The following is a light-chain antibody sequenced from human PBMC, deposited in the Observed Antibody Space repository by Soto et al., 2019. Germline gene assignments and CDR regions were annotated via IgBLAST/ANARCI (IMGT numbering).Light chain of an antibody. J-gene: IGLJ3*02. CDR3: QSYDSSLSGV. CDR1: SSNIGAGYD. Sequence: QTVVTQPPSESGAPGQRVTISCTGSSSNIGAGYDVHWYQQLPGTAPKLLIYGNSNRPSGVPDRFSGSKSGTSASLAITGLQAEDEADYYCQSYDSSLSGVFGGGTKLTVL. CDR2: GNS. V-gene: IGLV1-40*01.